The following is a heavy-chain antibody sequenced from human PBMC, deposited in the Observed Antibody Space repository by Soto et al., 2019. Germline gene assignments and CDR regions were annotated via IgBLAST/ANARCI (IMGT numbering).Heavy chain of an antibody. CDR1: GGSISSYY. CDR3: ARTRVLTGLDP. D-gene: IGHD2-21*02. V-gene: IGHV4-59*01. Sequence: SETLSLTCTVSGGSISSYYWSWIRQPPGKGLEWIGYTYYSGSTNYNPSLKSRVTISVDTSKNQFSLKLSSVTAADTAVYYCARTRVLTGLDPWGQGTLVTVSS. CDR2: TYYSGST. J-gene: IGHJ5*02.